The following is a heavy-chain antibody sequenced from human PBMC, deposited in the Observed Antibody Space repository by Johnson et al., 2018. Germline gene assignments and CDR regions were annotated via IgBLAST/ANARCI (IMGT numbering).Heavy chain of an antibody. D-gene: IGHD3-3*01. V-gene: IGHV3-30*03. CDR1: GFTFSSYG. CDR2: ISYDGSNK. J-gene: IGHJ6*03. CDR3: ASEMGIIRANYYYSYMDV. Sequence: QVQLVESGGGVVQPGRSLRLSCAASGFTFSSYGMHWVRQAPGKGLEWVAVISYDGSNKSYADSVKGRFTISRDNSKNTLYLQMNSLRAEDTAVYYCASEMGIIRANYYYSYMDVWGKGTTVTVSS.